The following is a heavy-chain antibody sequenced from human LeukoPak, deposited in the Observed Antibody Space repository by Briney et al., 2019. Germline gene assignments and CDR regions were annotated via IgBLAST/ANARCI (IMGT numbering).Heavy chain of an antibody. CDR1: GGSISGYY. V-gene: IGHV4-59*08. Sequence: SETLSLTCTVSGGSISGYYWSWIRQPPGKGLEWIGYIYYSGSTNYNPSLKSRVTISVDTSKNQFSLKLSSVTAADTAVYYCARAIAAAPDYWGQGTLVTVSS. J-gene: IGHJ4*02. D-gene: IGHD6-13*01. CDR3: ARAIAAAPDY. CDR2: IYYSGST.